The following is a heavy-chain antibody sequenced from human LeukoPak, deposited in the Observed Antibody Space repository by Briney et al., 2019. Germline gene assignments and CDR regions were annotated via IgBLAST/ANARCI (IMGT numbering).Heavy chain of an antibody. CDR1: GFTFSRHG. CDR3: ARAWGGQRNDY. J-gene: IGHJ4*02. CDR2: ISSSGSTI. V-gene: IGHV3-48*01. D-gene: IGHD7-27*01. Sequence: PGGSLRLSCVASGFTFSRHGLNWVRQAPGKGLEWVSYISSSGSTIYYADSVKGRFTISRDNSKNTLYLQMNSLRAEDTAVYYCARAWGGQRNDYWGQGTLVTVSS.